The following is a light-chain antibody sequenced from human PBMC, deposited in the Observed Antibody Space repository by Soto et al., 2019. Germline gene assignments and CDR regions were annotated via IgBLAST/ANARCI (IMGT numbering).Light chain of an antibody. V-gene: IGKV1-5*01. CDR1: QSISSW. J-gene: IGKJ4*02. Sequence: DIQMTQSPSTLSASVGDRVTITCRASQSISSWLAWYQQKPGKAPKLLIYDASSLESGVPARFSGSGSGTEFTLYISILQPDDVATDDCQQYNSYSALTFGGGTKAEIK. CDR2: DAS. CDR3: QQYNSYSALT.